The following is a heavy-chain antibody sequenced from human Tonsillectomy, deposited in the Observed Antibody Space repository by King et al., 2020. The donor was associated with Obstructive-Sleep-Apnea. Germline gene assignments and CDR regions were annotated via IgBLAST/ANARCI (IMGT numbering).Heavy chain of an antibody. CDR1: GFTFSSYA. CDR3: ARAINSSPG. V-gene: IGHV3-30*04. CDR2: ISYDGSKK. J-gene: IGHJ4*02. D-gene: IGHD6-13*01. Sequence: VQLVESGGGVVQPGRSLRLSCAASGFTFSSYAMHWVRQAPGKGLEWVAVISYDGSKKYYADSVKGRFTISRDNSKNTLYLQMNSLRAEDTAMYYCARAINSSPGWGRGTLVTVSS.